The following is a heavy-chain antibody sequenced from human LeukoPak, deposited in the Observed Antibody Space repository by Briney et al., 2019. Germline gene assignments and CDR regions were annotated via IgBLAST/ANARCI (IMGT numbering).Heavy chain of an antibody. J-gene: IGHJ4*02. V-gene: IGHV3-7*05. Sequence: GGSLRLSCAAFGXTFNDYWMTWVRQSPGKGREWVANIKQDGSEKNYVDSVKGRFTISRDNAKNSLYLQMNSLRAEDTAVYYCVRGRLTTDFWGQGTLVTVSS. CDR3: VRGRLTTDF. D-gene: IGHD1-1*01. CDR1: GXTFNDYW. CDR2: IKQDGSEK.